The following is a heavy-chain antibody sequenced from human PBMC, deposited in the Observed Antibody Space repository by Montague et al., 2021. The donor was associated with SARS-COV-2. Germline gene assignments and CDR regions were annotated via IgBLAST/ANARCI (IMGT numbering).Heavy chain of an antibody. D-gene: IGHD3-10*01. CDR1: GFTFSSYT. CDR2: ISYDGSNK. Sequence: SLSLSCAASGFTFSSYTMHWVRQAPGKGLEWVAVISYDGSNKYYADSVKGRFTISRDNSKNTLFLQMNSLRAEDTAVYYCAIDQESVLLWSPVLDYWGQGTLGPVPS. V-gene: IGHV3-30*04. CDR3: AIDQESVLLWSPVLDY. J-gene: IGHJ4*02.